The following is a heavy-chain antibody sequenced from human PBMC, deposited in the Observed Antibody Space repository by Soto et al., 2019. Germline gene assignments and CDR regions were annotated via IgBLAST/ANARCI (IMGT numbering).Heavy chain of an antibody. J-gene: IGHJ6*02. CDR1: GGSISSDY. CDR2: IYTSGGT. CDR3: ARGFPSSGYYYGLDV. Sequence: QVQLQESGPGLVKPSETLSLTCTVSGGSISSDYWSWIRQPAGKGLEWIGRIYTSGGTRYNPSLKSRVTMSADTSNNQFSLKLRSVTAADTAVYYCARGFPSSGYYYGLDVWGQGTTVIVS. V-gene: IGHV4-4*07.